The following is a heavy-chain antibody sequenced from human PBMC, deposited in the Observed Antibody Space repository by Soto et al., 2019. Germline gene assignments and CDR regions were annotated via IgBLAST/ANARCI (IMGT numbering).Heavy chain of an antibody. V-gene: IGHV4-59*02. J-gene: IGHJ4*02. CDR3: ARVIAAAGPLDY. D-gene: IGHD6-13*01. CDR1: GDSVTENY. Sequence: SETLSLTCAFSGDSVTENYLTWIRQSPEKGLEWIGYMHYTGFSFSNPSLKSRVAMSVDKSKNEFTLQLTSVTAADTAVYYCARVIAAAGPLDYWGQGTLVTVSS. CDR2: MHYTGFS.